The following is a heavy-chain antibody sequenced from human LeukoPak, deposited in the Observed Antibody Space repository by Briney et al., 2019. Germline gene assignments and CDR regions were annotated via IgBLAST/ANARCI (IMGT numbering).Heavy chain of an antibody. CDR3: VRDREIFTYYYDESGNYLTPPDAFHL. CDR1: GYSFNAYS. V-gene: IGHV7-4-1*02. D-gene: IGHD3-22*01. Sequence: ASVKVSCKASGYSFNAYSINWVRQVPGQGLEWMGWINTNSGNPTYAQGFTGRFVFSSDTSVTTAYLQINSLKPDDTAIYYCVRDREIFTYYYDESGNYLTPPDAFHLWGQGTMVTVSS. J-gene: IGHJ3*01. CDR2: INTNSGNP.